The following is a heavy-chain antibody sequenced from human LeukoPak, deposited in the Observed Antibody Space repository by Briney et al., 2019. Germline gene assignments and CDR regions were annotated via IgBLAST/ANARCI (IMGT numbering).Heavy chain of an antibody. Sequence: GGSLRLSCAASGFTFSSYEMNWVRQAPGKGLEWVLSISRSGGATYYTDSVKGRFTISRDNSKNTLFLQMSSLRAEDTAIYYCAVSYHFDYWGQGTLVTVSS. CDR3: AVSYHFDY. CDR2: ISRSGGAT. J-gene: IGHJ4*02. V-gene: IGHV3-23*01. CDR1: GFTFSSYE. D-gene: IGHD2-8*01.